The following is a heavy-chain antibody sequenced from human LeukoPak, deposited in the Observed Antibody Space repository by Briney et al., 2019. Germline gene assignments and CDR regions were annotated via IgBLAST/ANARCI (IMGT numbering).Heavy chain of an antibody. CDR3: ARSRYYYDSSAYAFDI. CDR2: IKYDGSST. D-gene: IGHD3-22*01. V-gene: IGHV3-74*01. CDR1: GFTFSNYW. Sequence: GGSLRLSCAASGFTFSNYWMHWVRQAPGEGLVWVSRIKYDGSSTTYADSVKGRFPISRDNGKNTLYLQMNSLRAGDTAVYYCARSRYYYDSSAYAFDIWGQGTMVTVCS. J-gene: IGHJ3*02.